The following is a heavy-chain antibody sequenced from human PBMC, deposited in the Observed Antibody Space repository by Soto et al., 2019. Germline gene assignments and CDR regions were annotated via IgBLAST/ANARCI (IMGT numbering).Heavy chain of an antibody. J-gene: IGHJ4*02. Sequence: SLRLSCAASGFTFDDYAMHWVRQAPGKGLEWVSGISWNSGSIGYADSVKGRFTISRDNAKNSLYLQMNSLRAEDTALYYCAKDTGSVAGNVDYWGQGTLVTVSS. V-gene: IGHV3-9*01. CDR1: GFTFDDYA. CDR3: AKDTGSVAGNVDY. D-gene: IGHD6-19*01. CDR2: ISWNSGSI.